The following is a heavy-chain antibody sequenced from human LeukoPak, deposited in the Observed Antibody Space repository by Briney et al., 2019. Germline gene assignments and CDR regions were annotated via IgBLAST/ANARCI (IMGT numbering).Heavy chain of an antibody. J-gene: IGHJ6*03. Sequence: ASVKVSCKASGYTFTSNGISWVRQAPGQGLEWMGWISAYNGDTNYAQKLQGRVTMTTDTSTSTAYMELRSLRSGDTAVHYCARTHDVLSGYPPGYYMDVWGKGTTVTVSS. D-gene: IGHD3-3*01. V-gene: IGHV1-18*01. CDR3: ARTHDVLSGYPPGYYMDV. CDR1: GYTFTSNG. CDR2: ISAYNGDT.